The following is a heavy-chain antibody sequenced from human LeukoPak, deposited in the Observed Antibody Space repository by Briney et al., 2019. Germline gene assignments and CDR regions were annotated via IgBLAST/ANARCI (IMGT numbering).Heavy chain of an antibody. D-gene: IGHD1-26*01. CDR1: GDSMTNYY. CDR2: IYVSGRT. Sequence: PSETLSRNCAVSGDSMTNYYWSWIRQPAGQGLEWIGHIYVSGRTNYNPSFKSRVSMSIDTSKKQFSLNLTSVSAADTAVYFCARDRWELTPAKGWFDSWGQGTLVTVSS. CDR3: ARDRWELTPAKGWFDS. V-gene: IGHV4-4*07. J-gene: IGHJ5*01.